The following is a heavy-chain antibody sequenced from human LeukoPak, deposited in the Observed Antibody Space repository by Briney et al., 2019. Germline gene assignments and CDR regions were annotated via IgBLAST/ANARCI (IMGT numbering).Heavy chain of an antibody. V-gene: IGHV1-18*01. D-gene: IGHD3-22*01. Sequence: ASVKVSCKASGYTFTSYGISWVRQAPGQGLEWMGWINAYNGNTNYAQKLQGRVTMTTDTSTSTAYMELRSLRSDDTAVYYCARSSAYYYDSSGYYIPFDYWGQGTLVTVSS. CDR1: GYTFTSYG. CDR3: ARSSAYYYDSSGYYIPFDY. J-gene: IGHJ4*02. CDR2: INAYNGNT.